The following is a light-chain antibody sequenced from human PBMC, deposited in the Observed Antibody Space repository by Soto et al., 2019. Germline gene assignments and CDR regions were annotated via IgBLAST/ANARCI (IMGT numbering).Light chain of an antibody. CDR1: QRVSSSY. Sequence: ELVLTQSPGTLSLSPGERATLSCKASQRVSSSYLAWYQQNPAQAPSLLIYGASTRATGSPDRLSGSVSGTDFTLTISRLEPEDCAVYFCQRYCSSPVTFGQGTRLEIK. CDR3: QRYCSSPVT. CDR2: GAS. V-gene: IGKV3-20*01. J-gene: IGKJ5*01.